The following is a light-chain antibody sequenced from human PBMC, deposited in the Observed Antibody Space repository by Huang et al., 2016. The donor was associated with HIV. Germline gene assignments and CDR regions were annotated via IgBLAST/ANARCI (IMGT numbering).Light chain of an antibody. Sequence: DIVMSQSPLSLTVTPGEPASISCKSNGSLLYTNGFRYLNWYLQKAGLSPHLLIYLGSNRASGVPDRFSGSGTGIEFTLTSSRVEADDVGVYYCMQSLQTPPTFGQGTKVEI. J-gene: IGKJ1*01. V-gene: IGKV2-28*01. CDR3: MQSLQTPPT. CDR1: GSLLYTNGFRY. CDR2: LGS.